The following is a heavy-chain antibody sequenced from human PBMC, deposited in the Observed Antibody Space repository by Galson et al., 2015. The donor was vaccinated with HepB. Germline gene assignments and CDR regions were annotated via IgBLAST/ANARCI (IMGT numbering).Heavy chain of an antibody. J-gene: IGHJ6*02. CDR2: IRSKANSYAT. CDR3: TTLGTTGTTSKASYHYGMDV. V-gene: IGHV3-73*01. CDR1: GFTFSGSA. Sequence: SLRLSCAASGFTFSGSAMHWVRQASGKGLEWVGRIRSKANSYATAYTASVKGRFTISRDDSKNTAYLQMNSLKTEDTAVYYCTTLGTTGTTSKASYHYGMDVWGQGTTVTVSS. D-gene: IGHD1-1*01.